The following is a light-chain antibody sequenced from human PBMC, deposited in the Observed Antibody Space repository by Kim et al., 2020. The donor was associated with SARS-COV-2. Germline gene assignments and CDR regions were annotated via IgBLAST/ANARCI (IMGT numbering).Light chain of an antibody. CDR1: QSVSTN. V-gene: IGKV3-15*01. Sequence: SVSPGERVTRSCRASQSVSTNLVWYQQKPGQAPRLLIYGASTRATGIPARFSGSGSGTEFTLTISSLQSEDFAVYYCQQYNNFRTFGQGTKVDIK. CDR2: GAS. J-gene: IGKJ1*01. CDR3: QQYNNFRT.